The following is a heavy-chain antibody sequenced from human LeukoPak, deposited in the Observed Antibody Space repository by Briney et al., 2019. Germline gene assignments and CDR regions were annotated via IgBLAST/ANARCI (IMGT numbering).Heavy chain of an antibody. CDR1: GFTFSSYS. Sequence: PGGSLRLSCAASGFTFSSYSMNWVRQAPGEGLEWVSSISSSGRYTYYADSVKARFTISRDHAKNSLYLQMNSLRAEDTAVYYCARDNLGASDYDYWGQGTLVTVSS. CDR3: ARDNLGASDYDY. D-gene: IGHD1-14*01. CDR2: ISSSGRYT. V-gene: IGHV3-21*01. J-gene: IGHJ4*02.